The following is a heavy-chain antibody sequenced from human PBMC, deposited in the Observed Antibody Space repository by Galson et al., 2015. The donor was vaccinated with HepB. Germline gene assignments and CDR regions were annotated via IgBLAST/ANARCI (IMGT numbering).Heavy chain of an antibody. D-gene: IGHD6-13*01. Sequence: SLRLSCAASGFTFSRYAMHWVRQAPGKGLECVALRDSVMGRSTISRDYSKSTLYLQMNSLRDEDTAIYYCARSPAAAAFFDFWGQGTLLTVSS. CDR1: GFTFSRYA. CDR2: R. V-gene: IGHV3-33*01. CDR3: ARSPAAAAFFDF. J-gene: IGHJ4*02.